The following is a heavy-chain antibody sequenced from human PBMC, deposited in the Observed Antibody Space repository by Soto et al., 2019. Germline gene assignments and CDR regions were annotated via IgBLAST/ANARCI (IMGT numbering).Heavy chain of an antibody. CDR2: IYYSGST. V-gene: IGHV4-39*01. Sequence: KLSETLSLTCTVSGGSISSSSYYWGWIRQPPGKGLEWIGSIYYSGSTYYNPSLKSRVTISVDTSKNQFSLKLSSVTAADTAVYYCARHLISDYDFWSGYNNYYYYYMDVWGKGTTVTVSS. J-gene: IGHJ6*03. CDR3: ARHLISDYDFWSGYNNYYYYYMDV. CDR1: GGSISSSSYY. D-gene: IGHD3-3*01.